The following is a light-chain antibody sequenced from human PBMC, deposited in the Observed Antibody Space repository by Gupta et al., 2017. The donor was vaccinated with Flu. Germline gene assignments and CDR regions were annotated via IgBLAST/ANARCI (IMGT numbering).Light chain of an antibody. CDR2: STN. CDR1: SGSVSTDYY. J-gene: IGLJ3*02. V-gene: IGLV8-61*01. CDR3: VSYMSRVILV. Sequence: QTVVTQEPSFSVSPGGTVTLTCGLSSGSVSTDYYPSWYQQNPGQAPRMLIYSTNTRSSGVPDRFSGSILGSTAALTIAGAQAEDEADYYCVSYMSRVILVFGGGTKLTVL.